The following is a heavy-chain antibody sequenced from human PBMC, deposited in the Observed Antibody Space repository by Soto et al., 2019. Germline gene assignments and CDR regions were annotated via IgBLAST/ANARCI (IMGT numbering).Heavy chain of an antibody. CDR3: AKPGIASSGWFDP. Sequence: GGSLRLSCAASGFTFSSYVMHWVRQAPGKGLEWVAVISYDGSNKYYADSVKGRFTISRDNSKNTLYLQMNSLRAEDTAVYYCAKPGIASSGWFDPWGQGTLVTVSS. CDR2: ISYDGSNK. D-gene: IGHD6-13*01. CDR1: GFTFSSYV. V-gene: IGHV3-30*18. J-gene: IGHJ5*02.